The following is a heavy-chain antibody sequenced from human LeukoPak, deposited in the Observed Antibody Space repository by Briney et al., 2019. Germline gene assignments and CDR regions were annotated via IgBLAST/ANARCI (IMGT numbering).Heavy chain of an antibody. CDR2: ISGSSSTI. CDR1: GFTFSSYS. Sequence: GGSLRLSCAASGFTFSSYSMNWVRQAPGKGLEWVSHISGSSSTIYYADSVKGRFTISRDNSKNTLYLQMNSLRAEDTAVYSCAKEGSTYYDSSGYRLDYWGQGTLVTVSS. V-gene: IGHV3-48*01. D-gene: IGHD3-22*01. CDR3: AKEGSTYYDSSGYRLDY. J-gene: IGHJ4*02.